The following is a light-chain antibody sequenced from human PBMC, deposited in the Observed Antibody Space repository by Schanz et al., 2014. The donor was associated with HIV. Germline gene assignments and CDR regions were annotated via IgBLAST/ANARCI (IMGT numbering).Light chain of an antibody. CDR3: QQYNNWSRT. Sequence: EIVLTQSPGTLSLSPGERATLSCRASQSVSSNLAWYQEKPGQAPRLLIYGASTRVPGIPARFSGSGSGTEFTLTISSLQSEDFAVYYCQQYNNWSRTFGQGTKVEIK. J-gene: IGKJ1*01. CDR1: QSVSSN. CDR2: GAS. V-gene: IGKV3-15*01.